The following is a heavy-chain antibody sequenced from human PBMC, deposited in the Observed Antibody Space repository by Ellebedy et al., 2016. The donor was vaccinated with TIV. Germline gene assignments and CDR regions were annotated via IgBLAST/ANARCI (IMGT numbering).Heavy chain of an antibody. Sequence: GGSLRLXXAASGFTFSSYSMNWVRQAPGKGLEWVSSISSSSSYIYYADSVKGRFTISRDNAKNSLYLQMNSLRAEDTAVYYCARDGETYYLRPPYYYYMDVWGKGTTVTVSS. CDR1: GFTFSSYS. V-gene: IGHV3-21*01. D-gene: IGHD3-10*01. CDR2: ISSSSSYI. CDR3: ARDGETYYLRPPYYYYMDV. J-gene: IGHJ6*03.